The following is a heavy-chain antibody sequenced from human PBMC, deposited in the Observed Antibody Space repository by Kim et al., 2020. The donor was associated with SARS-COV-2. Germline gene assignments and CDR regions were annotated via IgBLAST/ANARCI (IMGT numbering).Heavy chain of an antibody. Sequence: SVKVSCKASGGTFSSYAISWVRQAPGQGLEWMGGIIPIFGTANYAQKFQGRVTITADESTSTAYMELSSLGSEDTAVYYCARDRFGEWELSGYYYGMDVWGQGTTVTVSS. D-gene: IGHD1-26*01. CDR1: GGTFSSYA. CDR3: ARDRFGEWELSGYYYGMDV. CDR2: IIPIFGTA. V-gene: IGHV1-69*13. J-gene: IGHJ6*02.